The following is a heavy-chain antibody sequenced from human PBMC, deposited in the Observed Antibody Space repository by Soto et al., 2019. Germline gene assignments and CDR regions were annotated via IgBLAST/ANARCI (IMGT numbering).Heavy chain of an antibody. Sequence: QVQLVQSGAEVKKPGASVKVSCKASGYTFTSYGISWVRQAPGQGLEWMGWISAYNGNTNYAQKLQGRVTMTTDTSPSTAYIELRSLRSDGTAVNYCARASGSSYWFDPWGQGTLVTVSS. J-gene: IGHJ5*02. CDR2: ISAYNGNT. D-gene: IGHD1-26*01. CDR1: GYTFTSYG. CDR3: ARASGSSYWFDP. V-gene: IGHV1-18*01.